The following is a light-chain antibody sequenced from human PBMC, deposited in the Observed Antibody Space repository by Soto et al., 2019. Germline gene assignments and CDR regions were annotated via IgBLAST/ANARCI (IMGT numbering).Light chain of an antibody. CDR3: HQYSRFPVS. J-gene: IGKJ4*01. Sequence: DIQMTQSPSTLSASVGDRVTITCRASQSINMWLAWYQQKPGKAPKPLIYQASNVESGVPSRCGGSGPGTEFTRTISSLQPDDYATYYCHQYSRFPVSFGGGTKVAS. CDR2: QAS. V-gene: IGKV1-5*03. CDR1: QSINMW.